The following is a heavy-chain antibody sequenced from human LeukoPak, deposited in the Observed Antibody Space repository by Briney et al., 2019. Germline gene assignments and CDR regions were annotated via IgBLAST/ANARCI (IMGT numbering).Heavy chain of an antibody. J-gene: IGHJ4*02. CDR1: GFTLSSYA. Sequence: GGSLRLSCAASGFTLSSYAKSWVRQAPGKGLEWVSAISGSGGSTYYADSVKGRFTISRDNSKNTLYLQMNSLRAEDTAVYYCAKSGRGDPSYFDYWGQGTLVTVSS. D-gene: IGHD7-27*01. CDR2: ISGSGGST. V-gene: IGHV3-23*01. CDR3: AKSGRGDPSYFDY.